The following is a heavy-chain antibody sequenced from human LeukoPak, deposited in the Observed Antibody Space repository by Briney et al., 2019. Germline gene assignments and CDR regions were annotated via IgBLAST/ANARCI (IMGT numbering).Heavy chain of an antibody. CDR2: INSDGSST. CDR1: GFTFSSYW. Sequence: PGGSLRLSCAASGFTFSSYWMHWVRQAPGKGLVWVSRINSDGSSTNYAEFVKGRFTISRDNAKNTLYLQMNSLRAEDTAVYYCAKAGDYSYFDYWGQGTLVTVSS. CDR3: AKAGDYSYFDY. D-gene: IGHD4-11*01. V-gene: IGHV3-74*01. J-gene: IGHJ4*02.